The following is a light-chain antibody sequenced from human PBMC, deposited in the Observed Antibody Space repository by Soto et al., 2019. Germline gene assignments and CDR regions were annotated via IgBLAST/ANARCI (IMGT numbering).Light chain of an antibody. CDR3: QQYNNWPPIT. CDR1: QSVSST. J-gene: IGKJ5*01. Sequence: EIVMTQSPATLSVSAGERATLSCRASQSVSSTLAWYQQKPGQAPRLLIYGASTMATCIPARFSGSGSGTDFTLPISSLQSEDFAVSYCQQYNNWPPITFGQGTRLEIK. CDR2: GAS. V-gene: IGKV3-15*01.